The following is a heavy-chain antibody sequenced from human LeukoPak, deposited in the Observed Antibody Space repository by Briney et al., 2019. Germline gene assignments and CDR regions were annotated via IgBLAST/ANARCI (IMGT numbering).Heavy chain of an antibody. D-gene: IGHD5-18*01. CDR2: FDLEDGET. CDR3: ATVGYSYGIPLHY. CDR1: GYTLSELS. V-gene: IGHV1-24*01. J-gene: IGHJ4*02. Sequence: ASVKVSCKVSGYTLSELSMHWVRQAPGKGLEWMGGFDLEDGETIYAQKFQGRVTMTEDTSTDTAYMELSSLRSEDTAVYYCATVGYSYGIPLHYWGQGTLVTVSS.